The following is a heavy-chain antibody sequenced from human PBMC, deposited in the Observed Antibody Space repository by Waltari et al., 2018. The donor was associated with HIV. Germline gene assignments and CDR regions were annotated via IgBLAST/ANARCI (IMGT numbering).Heavy chain of an antibody. CDR3: ARGGFYGSGSKVN. J-gene: IGHJ4*02. CDR2: IKQDGSGK. Sequence: EVQLVESGGGLVQPGGSLRLSCAASGFTFSSYWMSWVRQAPGKGWEWGANIKQDGSGKYYGDSLNGRFTISRDNAENALYLQMNSLRAEDMAVYYCARGGFYGSGSKVNWGQGTLVTVSS. CDR1: GFTFSSYW. D-gene: IGHD3-10*01. V-gene: IGHV3-7*04.